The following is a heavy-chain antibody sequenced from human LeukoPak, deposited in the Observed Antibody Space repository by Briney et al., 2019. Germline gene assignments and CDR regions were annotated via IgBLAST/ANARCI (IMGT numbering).Heavy chain of an antibody. J-gene: IGHJ5*02. V-gene: IGHV4-4*07. CDR1: GGSISRYY. D-gene: IGHD3-10*01. CDR3: ARGVYGSGT. CDR2: VYTSGST. Sequence: SSETLSLTCTVSGGSISRYYWNWIRQPAGKGLEWIWRVYTSGSTNYNPSLKSRVTISVDTSKNQFSLKLSSVTAADTAVYYCARGVYGSGTWGQGTLVTVSS.